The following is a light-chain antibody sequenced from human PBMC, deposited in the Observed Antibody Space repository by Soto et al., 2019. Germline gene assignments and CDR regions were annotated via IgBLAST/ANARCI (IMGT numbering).Light chain of an antibody. Sequence: EVVLTQSPGTLSLSPGVRVTLSCRASESITSNYLAWYQQKPGQAPRLLIYGVFSRATGISDRFSGSGSGTDFTLTISRLEPEDFAVYYCHQYGISPRTFGPGTKVEIK. CDR3: HQYGISPRT. CDR2: GVF. V-gene: IGKV3-20*01. CDR1: ESITSNY. J-gene: IGKJ1*01.